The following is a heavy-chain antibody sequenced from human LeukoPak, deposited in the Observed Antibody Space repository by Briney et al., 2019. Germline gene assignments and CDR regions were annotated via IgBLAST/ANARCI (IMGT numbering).Heavy chain of an antibody. V-gene: IGHV4-4*07. J-gene: IGHJ4*02. CDR3: ARVHIVTGTYFDS. CDR1: GDSFGGFY. Sequence: SETLSLTCTVSGDSFGGFYWSWLRQPAGDGLEWIGRIYSSGFTEFNLSLDNRVTMAIDTSKNEFSLKLTSVTAADTGLYYCARVHIVTGTYFDSWGQGLLVTVSS. CDR2: IYSSGFT. D-gene: IGHD2-21*01.